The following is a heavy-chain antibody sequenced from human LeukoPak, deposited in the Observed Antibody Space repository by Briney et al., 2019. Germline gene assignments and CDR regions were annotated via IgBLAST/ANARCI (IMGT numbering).Heavy chain of an antibody. V-gene: IGHV4-34*01. CDR3: ARQSRSYYGRYFDY. D-gene: IGHD3-10*01. J-gene: IGHJ4*02. CDR2: INHSGST. Sequence: SETLSLTCAVYGGSFSGYYWSWIRQPPGKGLEWIGEINHSGSTNYNPSLKSRVTISVDTSKYQFSLKLSSVTAADTAVYYCARQSRSYYGRYFDYWGQGTLVTVSS. CDR1: GGSFSGYY.